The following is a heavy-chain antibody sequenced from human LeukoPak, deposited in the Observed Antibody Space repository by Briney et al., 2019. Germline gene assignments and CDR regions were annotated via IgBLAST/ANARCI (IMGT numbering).Heavy chain of an antibody. Sequence: GGSLRLSCAASGFTFSSYGMHWVRQAPGKGLEWVAVIWYDGNNKYYVDSVKGRFTISRDNSKNTLYLQMNGLRAEDTAVYYCAKDHAFSPDYWGQGTLVTVSS. J-gene: IGHJ4*02. V-gene: IGHV3-33*03. CDR2: IWYDGNNK. CDR1: GFTFSSYG. D-gene: IGHD2/OR15-2a*01. CDR3: AKDHAFSPDY.